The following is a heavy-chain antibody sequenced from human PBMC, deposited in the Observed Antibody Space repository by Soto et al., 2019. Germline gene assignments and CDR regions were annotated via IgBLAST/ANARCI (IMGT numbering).Heavy chain of an antibody. Sequence: EVQLVESGGGLVQPGGSLRLSCAASGFSITNTCMHWVRQAPGKGLEWVGRVKSKADGGTADYGAPVKGRFTVSRDDSKDTQYLQMNSLKMEDRAVYYCHSSPDFWGGHTPVWGQGTLVTVSS. CDR1: GFSITNTC. V-gene: IGHV3-15*07. CDR2: VKSKADGGTA. D-gene: IGHD3-3*01. J-gene: IGHJ4*02. CDR3: HSSPDFWGGHTPV.